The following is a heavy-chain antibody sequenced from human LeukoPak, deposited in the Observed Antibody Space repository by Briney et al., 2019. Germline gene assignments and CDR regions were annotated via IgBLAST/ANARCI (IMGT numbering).Heavy chain of an antibody. D-gene: IGHD2-15*01. CDR1: GGSISSGGYY. Sequence: PSETLSLTCTVSGGSISSGGYYWSWIRQPPGKGLEWIGYIYYSGSTNYNPSLKSRVTISVDTSKNQFSLKLSSVTAADTAVYYCARGPPYLGYCSGGSCSPLLYYFDYWGQGTLVTVSS. CDR3: ARGPPYLGYCSGGSCSPLLYYFDY. J-gene: IGHJ4*02. V-gene: IGHV4-61*08. CDR2: IYYSGST.